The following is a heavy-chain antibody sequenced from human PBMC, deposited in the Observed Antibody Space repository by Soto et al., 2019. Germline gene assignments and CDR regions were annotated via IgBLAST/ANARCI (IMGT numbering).Heavy chain of an antibody. CDR2: INHSGST. D-gene: IGHD2-15*01. Sequence: KSSETLSLTCAVYGGSFSGYYWSWIRQPPGKGLEWIGEINHSGSTNYNPSLKSRVTISVDTSKNQFSLKLSSVTAADTAVYYCAGTMSTKFQNYGGNSYDYWGQGTLVTVSS. V-gene: IGHV4-34*01. CDR3: AGTMSTKFQNYGGNSYDY. CDR1: GGSFSGYY. J-gene: IGHJ4*02.